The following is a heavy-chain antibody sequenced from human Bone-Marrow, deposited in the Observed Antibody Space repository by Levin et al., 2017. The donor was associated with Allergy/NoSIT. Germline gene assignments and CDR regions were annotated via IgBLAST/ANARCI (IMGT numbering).Heavy chain of an antibody. CDR1: GGSFGGYY. V-gene: IGHV4-34*01. D-gene: IGHD4-17*01. CDR2: INHRGST. Sequence: SETLSLTCAMYGGSFGGYYWSWLRQPPGKGLEWIGEINHRGSTTYNPSLKSRVTISIDTFRNQFFVRLNSVTAADTAVYYCAVFSLRYGAFDIWGQGTMVTVSS. CDR3: AVFSLRYGAFDI. J-gene: IGHJ3*02.